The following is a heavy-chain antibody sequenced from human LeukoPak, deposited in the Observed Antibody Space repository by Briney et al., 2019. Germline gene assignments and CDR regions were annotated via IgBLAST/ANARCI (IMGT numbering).Heavy chain of an antibody. CDR1: GFTFSSYG. D-gene: IGHD3-10*01. CDR2: ISYDRSNK. J-gene: IGHJ4*02. V-gene: IGHV3-30*18. CDR3: AKESHYYGSGSYYTWWYFDY. Sequence: GGSLRLSCAASGFTFSSYGMHWVRQAPGKGLEWVAVISYDRSNKYYADSVKGRFTISRDNSKNTLYLQMNSLRAEDTAVYYCAKESHYYGSGSYYTWWYFDYWGQGTLVTVSS.